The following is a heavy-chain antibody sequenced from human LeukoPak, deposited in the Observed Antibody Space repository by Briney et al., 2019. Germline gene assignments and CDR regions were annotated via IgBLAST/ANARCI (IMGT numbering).Heavy chain of an antibody. J-gene: IGHJ5*02. Sequence: GASVKVSCKASGGTFSSYAISWVRQAPGQGLEWMGRIIPILGIANYAQKFQGRVTITADKSTSTVYMELSSLRPEDTAVYYCARADSGGDSSGYKWFHPWGQGTLVTVSS. D-gene: IGHD3-22*01. CDR3: ARADSGGDSSGYKWFHP. CDR1: GGTFSSYA. CDR2: IIPILGIA. V-gene: IGHV1-69*04.